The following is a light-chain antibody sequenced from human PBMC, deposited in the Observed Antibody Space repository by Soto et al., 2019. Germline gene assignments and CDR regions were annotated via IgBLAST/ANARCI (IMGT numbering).Light chain of an antibody. V-gene: IGKV3-20*01. J-gene: IGKJ2*01. CDR1: QSISSSY. CDR3: QLYDNSLYT. CDR2: GAS. Sequence: EIVLTQSPGTLSLSPGERATLSCRASQSISSSYLAWYQQKPGQAPRLLIYGASTRATGVPDRFSGSGSGTDFTLTFSRLEPEDFAVYYCQLYDNSLYTFGQGTKLVIK.